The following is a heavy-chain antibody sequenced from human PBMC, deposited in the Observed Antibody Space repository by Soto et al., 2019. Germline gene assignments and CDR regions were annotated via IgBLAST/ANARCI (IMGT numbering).Heavy chain of an antibody. CDR1: GGTFSSYA. D-gene: IGHD3-22*01. Sequence: SVKVSCKASGGTFSSYAISWVRQAPGQGLEWMGGIIPIFGTANYARKFQGRVTITADESTSTAYMELSSLRSEDTAVYYCARAAQHYYDSSGYYARPGLHFDYWGQGTLVTVSS. CDR2: IIPIFGTA. V-gene: IGHV1-69*13. CDR3: ARAAQHYYDSSGYYARPGLHFDY. J-gene: IGHJ4*02.